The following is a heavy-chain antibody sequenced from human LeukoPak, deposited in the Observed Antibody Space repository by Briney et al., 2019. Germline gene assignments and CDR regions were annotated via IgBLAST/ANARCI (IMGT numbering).Heavy chain of an antibody. CDR3: ARRLYYGSGTYDY. J-gene: IGHJ4*02. CDR2: VHYSGGT. CDR1: GGSITSGNYY. D-gene: IGHD3-10*01. Sequence: SEALSLTCTVSGGSITSGNYYWGWIRQPPGKGLEWIGSVHYSGGTYYNPSLESRVTMFLESSKNQFSLKLSSLTAADTAVYYCARRLYYGSGTYDYWGQGTLATVSS. V-gene: IGHV4-39*01.